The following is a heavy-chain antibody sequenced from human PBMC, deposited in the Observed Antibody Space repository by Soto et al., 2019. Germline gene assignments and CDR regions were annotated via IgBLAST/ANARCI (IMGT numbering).Heavy chain of an antibody. D-gene: IGHD5-18*01. CDR2: ISYDGSYK. Sequence: QVQLVESGGGVVQPGRSLRLSCAASGFTFSSYSMHWVRQAPGKGLEWVAVISYDGSYKYYADSVKGRFTISRDNSKNTLYVQMNSLRAEDTAVYYCARDRHTQLGGLDYWGQGTLVTVSS. CDR1: GFTFSSYS. V-gene: IGHV3-30-3*01. J-gene: IGHJ4*02. CDR3: ARDRHTQLGGLDY.